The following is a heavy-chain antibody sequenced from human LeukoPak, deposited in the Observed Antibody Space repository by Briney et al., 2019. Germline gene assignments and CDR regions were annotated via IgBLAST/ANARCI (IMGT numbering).Heavy chain of an antibody. CDR3: ALERLVVVPAAIAFDI. V-gene: IGHV1-18*01. CDR2: ISAYNGNT. D-gene: IGHD2-2*02. J-gene: IGHJ3*02. Sequence: ASVTVSCKATGYTFTSYGISWVRQAPGQGLEGMGWISAYNGNTNYAQKLQGSVTMTTDTYTSTAYMELRSLRCDDTAVYYCALERLVVVPAAIAFDIWGQGTMVTVSS. CDR1: GYTFTSYG.